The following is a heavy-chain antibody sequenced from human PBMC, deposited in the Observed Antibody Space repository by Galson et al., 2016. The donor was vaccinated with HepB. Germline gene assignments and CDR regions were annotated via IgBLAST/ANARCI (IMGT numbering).Heavy chain of an antibody. CDR3: ARDIRRGGTSRHSCFDP. V-gene: IGHV4-31*03. CDR1: GGSISSGGYY. J-gene: IGHJ5*02. D-gene: IGHD1-26*01. CDR2: IYNSGRT. Sequence: TLSLTCTVSGGSISSGGYYWSWIRQHPGKGLEWIGYIYNSGRTYYNPSLKRRVTISVDTFKNQFSLKLNSVTAADTAVYYCARDIRRGGTSRHSCFDPWGQGTLVTVSS.